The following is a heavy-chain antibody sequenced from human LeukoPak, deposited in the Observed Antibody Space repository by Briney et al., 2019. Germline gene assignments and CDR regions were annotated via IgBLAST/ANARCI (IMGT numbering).Heavy chain of an antibody. Sequence: GGSLRLSCAASEFTFSSYSMHWVRQAPGKGLEWVAVISFDGSNKYYADSVKGRFTISRDNSKNTLYLQMNSLRAEDTAVYYCARSEGLRSHNDYWGQGTLVTVSS. D-gene: IGHD5-12*01. CDR2: ISFDGSNK. CDR3: ARSEGLRSHNDY. V-gene: IGHV3-30*03. CDR1: EFTFSSYS. J-gene: IGHJ4*02.